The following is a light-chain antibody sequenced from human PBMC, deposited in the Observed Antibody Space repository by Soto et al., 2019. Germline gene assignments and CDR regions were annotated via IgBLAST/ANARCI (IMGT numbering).Light chain of an antibody. CDR2: DAS. J-gene: IGKJ5*01. V-gene: IGKV3-15*01. CDR1: QSVSSK. Sequence: EIAMTQSPATLSVSPGERATLSCRASQSVSSKLAWYQQKPGQAPRLLMYDASTRATGISARFSGSGSGTEFTLTISSLQSEDFAVYYCQQYHNWPITFGQGTRLDI. CDR3: QQYHNWPIT.